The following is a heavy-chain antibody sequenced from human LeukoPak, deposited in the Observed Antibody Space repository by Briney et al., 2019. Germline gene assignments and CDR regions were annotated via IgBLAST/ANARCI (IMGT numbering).Heavy chain of an antibody. CDR3: AREVGYYYGSGSYPVSPNSKTFYYYMDV. CDR2: IYYRGGT. Sequence: SETLSLTCTVSGGSISSYYSSWGWPRPGEGLGCSGYIYYRGGTNYNTPLKSRVTISVDKSKNQFSLKLSSVPAADTAVYYCAREVGYYYGSGSYPVSPNSKTFYYYMDVWGKGTTVTVSS. CDR1: GGSISSYY. J-gene: IGHJ6*03. V-gene: IGHV4-59*01. D-gene: IGHD3-10*01.